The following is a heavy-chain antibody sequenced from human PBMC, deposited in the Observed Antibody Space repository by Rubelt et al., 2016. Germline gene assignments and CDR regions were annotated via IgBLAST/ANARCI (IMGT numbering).Heavy chain of an antibody. J-gene: IGHJ4*02. V-gene: IGHV1-69*01. CDR3: ARERADRAAQYYFDY. Sequence: QVQLVQSGAEVKKPGSSVKVSCKASGGTFSSYAISWVRQAPGQGLEWMGGIIPIFGTANYAHEFQGRVTITADESTSTAYMELSSLRSEDTAVYYCARERADRAAQYYFDYWGQGTLVTVSS. CDR2: IIPIFGTA. CDR1: GGTFSSYA. D-gene: IGHD6-6*01.